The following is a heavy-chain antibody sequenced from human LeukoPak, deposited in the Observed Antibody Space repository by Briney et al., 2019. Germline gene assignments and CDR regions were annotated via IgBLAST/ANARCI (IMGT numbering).Heavy chain of an antibody. J-gene: IGHJ4*02. CDR1: GYTFTSYY. V-gene: IGHV1-46*01. CDR2: INPSGGST. D-gene: IGHD2-15*01. Sequence: ASVKVSCKASGYTFTSYYMHWVRQAPGQGLEWMGIINPSGGSTSYAQKFQGRVTVTRDTSTSTVYMELSSLRSEDTAVYYCAKAHLGGRCSGGSCFEDYWGQGTLVTVSS. CDR3: AKAHLGGRCSGGSCFEDY.